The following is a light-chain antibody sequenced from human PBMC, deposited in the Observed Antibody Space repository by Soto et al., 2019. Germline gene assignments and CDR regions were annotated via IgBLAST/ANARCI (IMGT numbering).Light chain of an antibody. CDR1: GGYSDYK. J-gene: IGLJ2*01. V-gene: IGLV9-49*01. CDR3: GADHGGGRSVV. CDR2: VGTGGIVG. Sequence: QSVLTQPPSASAFLGASVTLTCTLSGGYSDYKVDWYQQRPGKGPRFVMRVGTGGIVGSRGDGIPDRFSVSGSGLNRYLTINNIRKEDEGDCHCGADHGGGRSVVFAGGTKLTVL.